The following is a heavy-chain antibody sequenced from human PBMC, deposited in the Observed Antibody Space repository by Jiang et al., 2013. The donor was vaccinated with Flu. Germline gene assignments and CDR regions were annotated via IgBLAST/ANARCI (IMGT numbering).Heavy chain of an antibody. D-gene: IGHD3-22*01. CDR3: AKLTSSGYYYGRLDY. V-gene: IGHV3-23*01. CDR1: GFTFSNYA. CDR2: ISASSGST. Sequence: VQLLESGGGLVQPGGSLRLSCAASGFTFSNYAMSWVRQSPGKGLEWVSAISASSGSTDYADSVKGRFTVSRDYSKNTLYLQMNSLRGDDTAVYYCAKLTSSGYYYGRLDYWGRRATLVTVSS. J-gene: IGHJ4*03.